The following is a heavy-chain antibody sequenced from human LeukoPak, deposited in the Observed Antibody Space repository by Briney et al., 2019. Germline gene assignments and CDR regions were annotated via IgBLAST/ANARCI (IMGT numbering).Heavy chain of an antibody. J-gene: IGHJ4*02. V-gene: IGHV3-48*03. CDR2: ISSSGGSI. CDR1: GFTFSSYE. CDR3: ARGALGHSHGYYYFDY. Sequence: GGSLRLSCAASGFTFSSYEMNCVRQAPGKGLEWVTYISSSGGSIYYADSVKGRFTISRDDAKDSLYLQMNSLRAEDTAVYYCARGALGHSHGYYYFDYWGQGTLVTVSS. D-gene: IGHD5-18*01.